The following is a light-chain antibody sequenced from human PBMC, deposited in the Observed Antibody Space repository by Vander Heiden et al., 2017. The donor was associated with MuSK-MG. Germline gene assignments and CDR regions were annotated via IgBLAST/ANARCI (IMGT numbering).Light chain of an antibody. CDR2: GAS. CDR3: QQYRSLPLT. J-gene: IGKJ4*01. CDR1: QNIDSAY. Sequence: ETVLTQSPDTLSLSPGERATLSCRASQNIDSAYLAWHQQKPGQTPRLLMHGASNRATGVPDRFSGSASGSHFTLTISRLEPEDYAVYYCQQYRSLPLTFGGGTKVQIK. V-gene: IGKV3-20*01.